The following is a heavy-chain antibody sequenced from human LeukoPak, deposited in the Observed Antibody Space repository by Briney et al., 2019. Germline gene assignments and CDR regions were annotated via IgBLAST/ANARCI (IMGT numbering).Heavy chain of an antibody. CDR3: ARDFGVLGHTPSNWFDP. V-gene: IGHV1-46*01. J-gene: IGHJ5*02. Sequence: ASVKVSCKASGYTFTGYYMHWVRQAPGQGLEWMGIINPSGGSTSYAQKFQGRVTMTRDTSTSTVYMELSSLRSEDTAVYYCARDFGVLGHTPSNWFDPWGQGTLVTVSS. CDR1: GYTFTGYY. D-gene: IGHD3-10*01. CDR2: INPSGGST.